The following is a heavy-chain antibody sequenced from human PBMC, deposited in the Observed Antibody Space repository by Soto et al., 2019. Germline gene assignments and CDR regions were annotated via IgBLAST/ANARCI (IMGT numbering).Heavy chain of an antibody. Sequence: QVQLVQSGAEVKKPGSSVKVSCKASGGTFSSYAISWVRQAPGQGLEWMGGIIPIFGTANYAQKFQGRVTITADESTSTAYMELSSLRSEDTAVYYCASYGDIVVVQAAMPNYYYYGMDVWGQGTTVTVSS. D-gene: IGHD2-2*01. CDR1: GGTFSSYA. CDR3: ASYGDIVVVQAAMPNYYYYGMDV. V-gene: IGHV1-69*01. J-gene: IGHJ6*02. CDR2: IIPIFGTA.